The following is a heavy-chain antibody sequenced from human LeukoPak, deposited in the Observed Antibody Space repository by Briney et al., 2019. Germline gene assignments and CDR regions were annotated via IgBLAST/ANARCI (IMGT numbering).Heavy chain of an antibody. CDR3: ARDDRPSGHEFDY. V-gene: IGHV3-49*03. Sequence: GRSLRVSCTASGFTFRDYNINWFRQAPGRGLEWVGFIRSKADGGTTEYAASVKGRFTISRDDSKNVAYLQINNLRAEDTALYYCARDDRPSGHEFDYWGQGTLVTVSS. CDR1: GFTFRDYN. J-gene: IGHJ4*02. D-gene: IGHD6-6*01. CDR2: IRSKADGGTT.